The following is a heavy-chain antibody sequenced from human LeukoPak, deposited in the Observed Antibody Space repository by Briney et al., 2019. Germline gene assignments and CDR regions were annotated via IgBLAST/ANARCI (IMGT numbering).Heavy chain of an antibody. CDR3: ARGYCSGGSCLAKVYYFDY. Sequence: GGSLRLSCAASGFTFSSYAMSWVRQAPGKGLEWVSAISGSGGSTYYADSVKSRFTISRDNSKNTLYLQMNSLRAEDTAVYYCARGYCSGGSCLAKVYYFDYWGQGTLVTVSS. V-gene: IGHV3-23*01. D-gene: IGHD2-15*01. CDR2: ISGSGGST. J-gene: IGHJ4*02. CDR1: GFTFSSYA.